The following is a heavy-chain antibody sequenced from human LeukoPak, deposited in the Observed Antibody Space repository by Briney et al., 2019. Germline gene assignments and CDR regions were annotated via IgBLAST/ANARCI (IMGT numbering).Heavy chain of an antibody. CDR2: IYSGGST. Sequence: PGGSLRLSCTASGFTVSSNYMSWVRPAPGQGLEWVSVIYSGGSTYYADSVKGRFTISRDNSENTLYLQMNSLRAEDTAVYYCARSDCGDGRCYYFDYWGQGTLVTVSS. CDR1: GFTVSSNY. D-gene: IGHD2-15*01. CDR3: ARSDCGDGRCYYFDY. J-gene: IGHJ4*02. V-gene: IGHV3-53*01.